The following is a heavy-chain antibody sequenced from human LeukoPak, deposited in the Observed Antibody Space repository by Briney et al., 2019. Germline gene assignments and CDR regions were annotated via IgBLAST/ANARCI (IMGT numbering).Heavy chain of an antibody. Sequence: ASVKVSCKASGGTFSSYAISWVRQAPGQGLEWMGGIIPIFGTANYAQKFQGRVTITADESTSTAYMELSSLRSEDTAVYYCARGGRNSGSLGAFDIWGQGTMVTVSS. J-gene: IGHJ3*02. V-gene: IGHV1-69*13. CDR1: GGTFSSYA. D-gene: IGHD1-26*01. CDR3: ARGGRNSGSLGAFDI. CDR2: IIPIFGTA.